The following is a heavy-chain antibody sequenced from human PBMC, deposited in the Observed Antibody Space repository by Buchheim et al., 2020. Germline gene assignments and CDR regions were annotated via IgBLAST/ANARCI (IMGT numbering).Heavy chain of an antibody. D-gene: IGHD3-10*01. CDR2: ISSGGGLI. CDR3: ATDASGSYYHPDY. J-gene: IGHJ4*02. V-gene: IGHV3-11*01. Sequence: QVQLVESGGGLVKPGGSLRLSCAASGFTFSDYYMSWIRQAPGKGLEWVSYISSGGGLIYYADSVNGRFTISRDNADNSLYLKVNSLRAEDTAVYYCATDASGSYYHPDYGGQGTL. CDR1: GFTFSDYY.